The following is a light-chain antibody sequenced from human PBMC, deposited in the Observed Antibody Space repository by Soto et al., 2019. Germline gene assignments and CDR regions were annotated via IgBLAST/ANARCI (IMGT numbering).Light chain of an antibody. J-gene: IGLJ1*01. Sequence: QSALTQPASVSGSPGQSITISCTGTSSDVGGYKYVSWYQHYPGKAPKLMIYDVSNRPSGVSNRFSGSKSGNTASLTISGLQAEDEADYYCSTYTSSSTLYVFGTGTKLTVL. CDR3: STYTSSSTLYV. CDR1: SSDVGGYKY. CDR2: DVS. V-gene: IGLV2-14*03.